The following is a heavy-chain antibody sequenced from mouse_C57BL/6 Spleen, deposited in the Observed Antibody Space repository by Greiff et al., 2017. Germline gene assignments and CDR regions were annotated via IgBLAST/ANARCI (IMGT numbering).Heavy chain of an antibody. D-gene: IGHD1-1*01. J-gene: IGHJ1*03. CDR3: TRWGYGSTSEYFDV. Sequence: QVQLQQSGAELVRPGASVTLSCKASGYTFTDYEMHWVKQTPVHGLEWIGAIDPETGGTAYNQKFKGKAILTADKSSSTAYMELRSLTSEDSAVYYCTRWGYGSTSEYFDVWGTGTTVTVSS. CDR1: GYTFTDYE. CDR2: IDPETGGT. V-gene: IGHV1-15*01.